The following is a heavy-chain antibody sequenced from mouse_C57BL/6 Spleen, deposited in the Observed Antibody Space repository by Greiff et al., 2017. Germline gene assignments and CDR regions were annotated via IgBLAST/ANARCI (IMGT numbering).Heavy chain of an antibody. Sequence: EVNVVESGGGLVKPGGSLTLSCAASGFTFSDYGMNWVRQAPEKGLEWVAYISSGSSTIYYADTVKGRFTISRDNAKNTLFLQMTSLRSEDTAMYYCASRGYGSSLGYAMDYWGQGTSVTVSS. V-gene: IGHV5-17*01. D-gene: IGHD1-1*01. CDR2: ISSGSSTI. CDR3: ASRGYGSSLGYAMDY. J-gene: IGHJ4*01. CDR1: GFTFSDYG.